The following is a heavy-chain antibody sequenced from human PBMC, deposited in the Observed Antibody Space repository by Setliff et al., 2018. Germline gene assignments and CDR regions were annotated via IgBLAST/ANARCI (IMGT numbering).Heavy chain of an antibody. J-gene: IGHJ5*02. CDR1: GGSFSGYY. D-gene: IGHD2-2*01. CDR2: INHTGST. Sequence: SETLSLTCAVYGGSFSGYYWSWIRQPPGKGLEWIGEINHTGSTNYSPSLKSRVIISVDTSKNQFSLKLTSVTAADTAVYYCARGYCSSPSCFFAGWFDPWGQGTLVTVS. CDR3: ARGYCSSPSCFFAGWFDP. V-gene: IGHV4-34*01.